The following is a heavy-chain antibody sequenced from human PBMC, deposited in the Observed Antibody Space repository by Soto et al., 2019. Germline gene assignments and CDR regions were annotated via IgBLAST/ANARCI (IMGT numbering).Heavy chain of an antibody. D-gene: IGHD3-3*01. J-gene: IGHJ6*04. CDR3: ARDRSVLLFFEWLFSSDIYV. V-gene: IGHV3-33*05. CDR1: GFIFSTYG. Sequence: PGGSLRLSCAASGFIFSTYGMHWVRQTPGRELEWVAAIQHDGTNRWHADSVKGRFTISRDDSKNTLYLQMDSLRAGDAAVYYCARDRSVLLFFEWLFSSDIYVWRKGITVTVSS. CDR2: IQHDGTNR.